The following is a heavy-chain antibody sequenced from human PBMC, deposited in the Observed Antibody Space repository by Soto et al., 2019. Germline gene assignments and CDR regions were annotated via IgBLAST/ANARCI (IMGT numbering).Heavy chain of an antibody. Sequence: EVQLVESGGGLVQPGGSLRLSCEASGFTFSTYSMNWVRQAPGKGLEWVSYIRGSGTTTHYADSVKGRFTISRDNAKNSLYLQMNSLRVEDTAVYYCARDPHSLDYWGQGTLVTVSS. CDR1: GFTFSTYS. CDR3: ARDPHSLDY. D-gene: IGHD2-15*01. CDR2: IRGSGTTT. J-gene: IGHJ4*02. V-gene: IGHV3-48*01.